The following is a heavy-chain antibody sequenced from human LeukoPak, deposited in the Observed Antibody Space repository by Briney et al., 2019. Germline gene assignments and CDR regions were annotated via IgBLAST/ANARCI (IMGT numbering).Heavy chain of an antibody. D-gene: IGHD2-2*01. V-gene: IGHV3-11*04. CDR2: ISSSGSTI. Sequence: PGGSLRLSCAASGFTFSDYYMSWIRQAPGKGLEWVSYISSSGSTIYYADSVKGRFTISRDNAKNSLYLQMNSLRAEDTAVYYYARAHIVVVPAATDFDYWGQGTLVTVSS. CDR3: ARAHIVVVPAATDFDY. CDR1: GFTFSDYY. J-gene: IGHJ4*02.